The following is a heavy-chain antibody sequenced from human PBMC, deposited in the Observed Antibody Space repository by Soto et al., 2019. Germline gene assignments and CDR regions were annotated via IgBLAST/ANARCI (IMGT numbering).Heavy chain of an antibody. Sequence: GGSLRLSCVASGITFSSYTMNWVRQAPGKGLEWVSAISGGGSSTYYADSVKGRFTISRDNSKSTLFLQMNSLRAEDTAVYYCAKLSAYSYGHYWGKGTMVTAPQ. V-gene: IGHV3-23*01. J-gene: IGHJ4*02. CDR3: AKLSAYSYGHY. D-gene: IGHD5-18*01. CDR1: GITFSSYT. CDR2: ISGGGSST.